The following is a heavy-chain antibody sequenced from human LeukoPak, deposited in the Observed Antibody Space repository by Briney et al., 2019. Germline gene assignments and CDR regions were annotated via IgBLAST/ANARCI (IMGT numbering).Heavy chain of an antibody. D-gene: IGHD2-15*01. CDR3: ARGVYCSGGSCYSWGVRNWFDP. CDR2: INHSGST. CDR1: GGSFSGYY. V-gene: IGHV4-34*01. Sequence: SETLSLTCAVYGGSFSGYYWSWIRQPPGKGLEWIGEINHSGSTNYNPSLKSRVTISVDTSKNQFSLKLCSVTAADTAVYYCARGVYCSGGSCYSWGVRNWFDPWGQGTLVTVSS. J-gene: IGHJ5*02.